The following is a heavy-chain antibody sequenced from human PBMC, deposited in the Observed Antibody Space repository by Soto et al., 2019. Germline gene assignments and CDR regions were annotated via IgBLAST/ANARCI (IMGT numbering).Heavy chain of an antibody. J-gene: IGHJ4*02. Sequence: GGSLRLSCEASGFSFSSFGLHWVRQAPGKGLEWVAVISHDGTFKDYADSVKGRFTISRDNSESTLFLQMNSLGPNDTAVYYCAKXYGPKAPYPYSNTHTDFWGQGTRVTVSS. CDR2: ISHDGTFK. CDR3: AKXYGPKAPYPYSNTHTDF. D-gene: IGHD6-13*01. V-gene: IGHV3-30*18. CDR1: GFSFSSFG.